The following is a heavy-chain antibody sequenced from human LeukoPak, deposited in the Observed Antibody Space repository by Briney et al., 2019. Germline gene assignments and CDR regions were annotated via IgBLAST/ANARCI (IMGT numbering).Heavy chain of an antibody. V-gene: IGHV3-15*01. CDR3: TTASVTMVRGVINPDAFDV. D-gene: IGHD3-10*01. CDR2: IMSKTDGGTT. CDR1: GFTFSNAW. J-gene: IGHJ3*01. Sequence: GGSLRPSCAASGFTFSNAWMSWVRQAPGKGLEWVGRIMSKTDGGTTAYAAPVKGRFTISRDDSKNTLYLQMKGLETEDTAVYYCTTASVTMVRGVINPDAFDVWGLGTMVIVSS.